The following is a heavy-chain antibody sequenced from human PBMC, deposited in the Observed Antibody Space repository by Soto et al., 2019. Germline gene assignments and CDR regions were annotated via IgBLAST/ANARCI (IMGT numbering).Heavy chain of an antibody. CDR1: GFTFSSYD. V-gene: IGHV3-13*01. J-gene: IGHJ6*03. CDR2: IGTAGDT. D-gene: IGHD4-4*01. CDR3: ARGCWESVTTNYYYYYYYMDV. Sequence: GGSLRLSCAASGFTFSSYDMHWVRQATGKGLEWVSAIGTAGDTYYPGSVKGRFTISRENAKNSLYLQMNSLRAGDTAVYYCARGCWESVTTNYYYYYYYMDVWGKGTTVTVSS.